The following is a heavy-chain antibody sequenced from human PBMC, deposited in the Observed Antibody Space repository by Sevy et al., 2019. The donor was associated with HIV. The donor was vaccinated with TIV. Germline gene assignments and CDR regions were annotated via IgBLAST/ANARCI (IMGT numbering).Heavy chain of an antibody. D-gene: IGHD2-2*02. CDR3: VRGTSIPATIPDYFDY. CDR1: SHIIGNYG. V-gene: IGHV1-18*01. Sequence: ASVKVPCKASSHIIGNYGITWVRQAPGQGLEWMGWISTYNGNTKYAQKFQGRVTLTTDTSTSTAYMELTNLRSDDTAVYFCVRGTSIPATIPDYFDYWGQGTLVTVSS. J-gene: IGHJ4*02. CDR2: ISTYNGNT.